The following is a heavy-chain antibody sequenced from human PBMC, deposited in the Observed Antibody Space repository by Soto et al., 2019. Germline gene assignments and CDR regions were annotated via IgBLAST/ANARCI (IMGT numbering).Heavy chain of an antibody. CDR3: AAIPGWVRWDPRDS. D-gene: IGHD5-12*01. CDR2: IVVGGGNT. Sequence: QVQLVQSGPEVRKPGTSVKVSCKTSGFTFLSSAMQWVRQARGQRLEWIGWIVVGGGNTNYAQKFQDRVTITRDVSTGTGYLEMSSLRSEDTAVYDCAAIPGWVRWDPRDSWGQGTLVTVSS. J-gene: IGHJ4*02. V-gene: IGHV1-58*02. CDR1: GFTFLSSA.